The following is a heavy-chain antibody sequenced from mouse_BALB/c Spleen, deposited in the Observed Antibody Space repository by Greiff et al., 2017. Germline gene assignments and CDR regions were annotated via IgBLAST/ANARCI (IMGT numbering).Heavy chain of an antibody. J-gene: IGHJ4*01. D-gene: IGHD1-1*02. CDR1: GYSFTGYN. V-gene: IGHV1S135*01. CDR3: ARGGGKGEFYAMDY. Sequence: EVQLQESGPELGKPGASVKISCKASGYSFTGYNMYWVKQSHRKSLEWIGYIDPYNGGTSYNQKSKGKATLTVDKSSSTAYMHLNSLTSEDSAIYYCARGGGKGEFYAMDYWGQGTSVTVSS. CDR2: IDPYNGGT.